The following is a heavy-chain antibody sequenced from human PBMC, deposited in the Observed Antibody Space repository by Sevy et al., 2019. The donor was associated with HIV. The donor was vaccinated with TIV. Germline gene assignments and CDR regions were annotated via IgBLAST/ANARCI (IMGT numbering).Heavy chain of an antibody. J-gene: IGHJ6*02. V-gene: IGHV3-33*06. CDR1: GFIFSYYG. D-gene: IGHD2-8*02. CDR3: AKRRVQSGLSGGGANYGWDV. CDR2: IWYDGSNT. Sequence: GGSLRLSCAASGFIFSYYGMHWVRQAPGKGLERVAVIWYDGSNTIYADSVKGRFTISRDNSKNILYLQMNSLRAKDTAVYYCAKRRVQSGLSGGGANYGWDVCGQGTTVTVSS.